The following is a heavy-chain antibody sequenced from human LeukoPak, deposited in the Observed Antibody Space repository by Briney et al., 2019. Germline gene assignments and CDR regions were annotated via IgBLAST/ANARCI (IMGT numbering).Heavy chain of an antibody. V-gene: IGHV1-69*05. Sequence: GASVKVSCKASGGTFSSYAISWVRQAPGQGLEWMGRIIPIFGTANYAQKFQGRVTITTDESTGTAYMELSSLRSEDMAVYYCARDLGSGRHGHGYWGQGTLVTVSS. J-gene: IGHJ4*02. D-gene: IGHD6-19*01. CDR3: ARDLGSGRHGHGY. CDR2: IIPIFGTA. CDR1: GGTFSSYA.